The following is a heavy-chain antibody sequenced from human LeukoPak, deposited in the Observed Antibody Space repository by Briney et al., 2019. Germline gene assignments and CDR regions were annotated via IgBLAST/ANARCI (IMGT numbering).Heavy chain of an antibody. CDR3: ARGKSDYDFWSGSYYYYMDV. J-gene: IGHJ6*03. D-gene: IGHD3-3*01. CDR1: GGSFSDYY. Sequence: SETLSLTCAVCGGSFSDYYWSWIRQPPGKGLEWIGEINHSGSTNYNPSLKSRVTISVDTSKNQFSLKLSSVTAADTAVYYCARGKSDYDFWSGSYYYYMDVWGKGTTVTVSS. CDR2: INHSGST. V-gene: IGHV4-34*01.